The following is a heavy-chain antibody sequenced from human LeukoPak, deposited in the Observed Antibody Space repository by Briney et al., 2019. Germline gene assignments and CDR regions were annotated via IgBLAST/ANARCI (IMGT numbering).Heavy chain of an antibody. D-gene: IGHD4-17*01. V-gene: IGHV4-39*02. J-gene: IGHJ4*02. CDR2: ICYSGRT. CDR1: GGSISSSSYY. CDR3: ARRRNYGDYVEFDY. Sequence: SETLSLTCTVSGGSISSSSYYWGWIRRPPGKGLEWIGTICYSGRTYYNPSLKSRVTISVDTSKNHFSLKLSSVAAADTAVYYCARRRNYGDYVEFDYWGQGTLVTVSS.